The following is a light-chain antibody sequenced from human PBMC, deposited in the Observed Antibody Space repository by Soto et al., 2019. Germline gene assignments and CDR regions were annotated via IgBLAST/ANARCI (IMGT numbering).Light chain of an antibody. J-gene: IGKJ1*01. V-gene: IGKV3-11*01. Sequence: ENLLTQSPVTLSLSPGERATLSWGASQSISVYLAWYQQKTGQAPRLLIYDGSNRATGIPARFSGSGSGTDFTLTISSIEHEDFAFYYCQQRNNWPWTFGQGTKVDIK. CDR3: QQRNNWPWT. CDR1: QSISVY. CDR2: DGS.